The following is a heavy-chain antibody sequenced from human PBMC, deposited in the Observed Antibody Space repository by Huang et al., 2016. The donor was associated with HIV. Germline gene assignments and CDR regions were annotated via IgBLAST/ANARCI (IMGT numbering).Heavy chain of an antibody. CDR2: ITYRGST. V-gene: IGHV4-59*01. Sequence: QVQLQESGPGLVKPSETLSLTCTVSGGSISSYYWSWSRQTPGKGLEWIGYITYRGSTNYNPALKSRVTTAVDTSKNQFFLKLSSVTAADTAVYYCARGGPYSRDYYYYGMDVWGQGTTVTVSS. CDR3: ARGGPYSRDYYYYGMDV. J-gene: IGHJ6*02. CDR1: GGSISSYY. D-gene: IGHD6-13*01.